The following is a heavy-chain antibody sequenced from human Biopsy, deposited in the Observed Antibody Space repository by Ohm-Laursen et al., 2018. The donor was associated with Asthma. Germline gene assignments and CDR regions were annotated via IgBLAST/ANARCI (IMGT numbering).Heavy chain of an antibody. CDR3: ARKAGSCISRTCYSLDF. Sequence: SVKVSCKSLGGTFNTYVIGWVRQAPGQGLEWMGGINSVFGTTTYPQKFQDRVTIPADDSTSTVYMELSSLRSEDTAVYYCARKAGSCISRTCYSLDFWGQGTLVTVSS. CDR2: INSVFGTT. CDR1: GGTFNTYV. J-gene: IGHJ4*02. D-gene: IGHD2-2*01. V-gene: IGHV1-69*13.